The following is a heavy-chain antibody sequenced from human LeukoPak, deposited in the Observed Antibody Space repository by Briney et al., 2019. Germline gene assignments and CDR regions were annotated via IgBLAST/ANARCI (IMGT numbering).Heavy chain of an antibody. CDR2: MNPNSGHT. J-gene: IGHJ1*01. CDR1: GSTFTSYD. D-gene: IGHD5-18*01. CDR3: TRNTAGARYFQR. V-gene: IGHV1-8*01. Sequence: GASVKVSCTASGSTFTSYDINWVRQATGQGLEWMGWMNPNSGHTGYAQKFQGRVTMTRNTSVSTAYMELSSLTSEDTAVYYCTRNTAGARYFQRWGQGTLVTVSS.